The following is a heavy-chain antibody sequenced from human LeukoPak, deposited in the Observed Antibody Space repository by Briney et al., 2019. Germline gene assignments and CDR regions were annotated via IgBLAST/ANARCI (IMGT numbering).Heavy chain of an antibody. D-gene: IGHD6-13*01. CDR2: INHSGST. J-gene: IGHJ4*02. Sequence: SETLSLTCAVYGGSFSGYYWSWIRQPPGKGLEWIGEINHSGSTNYNPSLKSRVTISVDTSKNQFSLKLSSVTAADTAVYYCARGVYIAAVQYAYWGQGTLVTVSS. CDR1: GGSFSGYY. CDR3: ARGVYIAAVQYAY. V-gene: IGHV4-34*01.